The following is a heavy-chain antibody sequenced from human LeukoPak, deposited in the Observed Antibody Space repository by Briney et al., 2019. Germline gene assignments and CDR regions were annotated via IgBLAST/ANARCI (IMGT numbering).Heavy chain of an antibody. CDR3: ARALYDSSAYYPFDY. V-gene: IGHV4-59*01. CDR2: IHYSGST. Sequence: PSETLSLTCTVSGGSITTYYWSWIRQPPGKGLEWIGYIHYSGSTNYNPSLKSRVTISVDTSKNQFSLKLSSVTAADTAVYYCARALYDSSAYYPFDYWGQGTLVTVSS. J-gene: IGHJ4*02. D-gene: IGHD3-22*01. CDR1: GGSITTYY.